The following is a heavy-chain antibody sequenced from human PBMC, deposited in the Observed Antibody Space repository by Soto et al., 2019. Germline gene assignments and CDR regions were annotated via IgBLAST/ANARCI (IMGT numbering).Heavy chain of an antibody. V-gene: IGHV1-69*02. D-gene: IGHD6-19*01. CDR2: IIPILGIA. J-gene: IGHJ4*02. CDR3: ASPGAGSPVDY. CDR1: GGTFSSYT. Sequence: QVQLVQPGAEVKKPGSSVKVSCKASGGTFSSYTITWGRQAPGQGLEWMGRIIPILGIANYAQKFQGRVTITADKSTSTAYMELSSLRSEDTAVYYCASPGAGSPVDYWGQGTLVTVSS.